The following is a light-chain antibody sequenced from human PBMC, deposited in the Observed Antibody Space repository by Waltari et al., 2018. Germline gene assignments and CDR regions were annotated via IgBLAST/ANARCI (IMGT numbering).Light chain of an antibody. Sequence: DIQMTQSPSSLSASVGDRVTITCRASQTISNDLAWYQQKPGKVPKLLIYAASNLEIGVPSRFSGSGSGTEFTLTISSLQPEDFATYYCQQHNSHPRTFGQGTKVEIK. CDR2: AAS. V-gene: IGKV1-17*03. J-gene: IGKJ1*01. CDR1: QTISND. CDR3: QQHNSHPRT.